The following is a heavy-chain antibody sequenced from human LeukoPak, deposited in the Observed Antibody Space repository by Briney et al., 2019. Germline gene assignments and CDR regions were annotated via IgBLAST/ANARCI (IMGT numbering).Heavy chain of an antibody. CDR3: ARDHTRGYFDY. V-gene: IGHV3-33*01. J-gene: IGHJ4*02. Sequence: GRSLRLSCAASGFTFSSYGMHWVRQAPGKGPEWVAVIWYDGSNKYYADSVKGRFTISRDNSKNTLYLQMNSLRAEDTAVYYCARDHTRGYFDYWGQGTLVTVSS. CDR2: IWYDGSNK. D-gene: IGHD3-10*01. CDR1: GFTFSSYG.